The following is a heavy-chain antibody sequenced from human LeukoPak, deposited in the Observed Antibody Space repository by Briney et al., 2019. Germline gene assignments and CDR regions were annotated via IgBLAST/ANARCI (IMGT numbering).Heavy chain of an antibody. Sequence: GGSLRLSCAASGFIFSSYAMSWVRQAPGKGLEWVSSIKISGYADYADSVKGRFTISRDNSKNTLYLQMNSLRVEDTAVYYCTKVRPPPGSGWYGGDDSWGQGTLVTVSS. V-gene: IGHV3-23*03. J-gene: IGHJ4*02. CDR3: TKVRPPPGSGWYGGDDS. D-gene: IGHD6-19*01. CDR2: IKISGYA. CDR1: GFIFSSYA.